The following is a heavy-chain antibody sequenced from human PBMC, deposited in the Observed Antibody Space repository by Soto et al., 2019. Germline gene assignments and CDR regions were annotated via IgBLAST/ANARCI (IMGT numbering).Heavy chain of an antibody. CDR2: TNSDGTDS. V-gene: IGHV3-43D*04. J-gene: IGHJ4*02. Sequence: GESLRLSCAAAGFDFEYYAMHWVRQVPGKGLEWVSLTNSDGTDSYYMDSVKGRFTISRDNAKSTLYLQMDRLRPEDTALYFCAKSLYYYDSSPLDHWGQGTLVTVSS. CDR3: AKSLYYYDSSPLDH. D-gene: IGHD3-22*01. CDR1: GFDFEYYA.